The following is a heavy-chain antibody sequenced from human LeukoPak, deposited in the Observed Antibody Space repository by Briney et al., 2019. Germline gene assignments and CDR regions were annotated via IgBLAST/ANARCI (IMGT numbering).Heavy chain of an antibody. CDR3: VRHKDYYYYYIDV. CDR2: IYHSGNT. CDR1: GYSISSAYY. J-gene: IGHJ6*03. Sequence: SETLSLTCVVSGYSISSAYYWGWLRQPPGKGLEWIGSIYHSGNTYYNPSLKSRVTISVDTSKNQFSLKLSSVTAADTALYYCVRHKDYYYYYIDVWGKGTTVTVSS. V-gene: IGHV4-38-2*01.